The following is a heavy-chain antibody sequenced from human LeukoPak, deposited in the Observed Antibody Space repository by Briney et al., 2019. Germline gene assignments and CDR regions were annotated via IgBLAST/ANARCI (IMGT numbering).Heavy chain of an antibody. J-gene: IGHJ3*01. D-gene: IGHD3-16*01. CDR3: VATRSYGVFDF. V-gene: IGHV3-48*01. Sequence: GGSLRLSCAASGFTFSYYSLHWVRQAPGKGLEWVSYISSDYSTIYYADSMKGRFTISRDNAKKSLYLQMNSLRAEDTAVYYCVATRSYGVFDFWGQGTMVTVSS. CDR2: ISSDYSTI. CDR1: GFTFSYYS.